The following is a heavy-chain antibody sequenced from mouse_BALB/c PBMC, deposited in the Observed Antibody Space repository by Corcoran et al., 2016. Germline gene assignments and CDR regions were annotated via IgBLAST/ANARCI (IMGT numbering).Heavy chain of an antibody. Sequence: DVQLQESGPGLVKPSQSLSLTCSVTGYSITSGYYWNWIRQFPGNKLEWMGYISYDGSNNYNPSLKNRISITRDTSKNQFFLKLNSVTTEDTATYYCARGGSSSSYWYFDVWGAGTTVTVSS. J-gene: IGHJ1*01. CDR3: ARGGSSSSYWYFDV. CDR1: GYSITSGYY. CDR2: ISYDGSN. V-gene: IGHV3-6*02. D-gene: IGHD1-1*01.